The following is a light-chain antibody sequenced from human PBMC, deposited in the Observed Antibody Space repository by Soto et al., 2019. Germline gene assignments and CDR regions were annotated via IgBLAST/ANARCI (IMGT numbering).Light chain of an antibody. CDR2: EVT. V-gene: IGLV2-8*01. J-gene: IGLJ1*01. CDR1: SSDVGAYKY. Sequence: QSALTQPPSASGSPGQTVTISCSGTSSDVGAYKYVSWYQQYPGKAPQQIIYEVTKRPSGVPDRFSGSKSGNTASLTVSGLQAEDEADYYCSSHAGSGTVFGTGTKLTVL. CDR3: SSHAGSGTV.